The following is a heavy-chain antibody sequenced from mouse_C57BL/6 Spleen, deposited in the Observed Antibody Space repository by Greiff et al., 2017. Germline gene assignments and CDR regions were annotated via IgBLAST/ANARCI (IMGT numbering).Heavy chain of an antibody. D-gene: IGHD2-5*01. J-gene: IGHJ3*01. CDR1: GFTFSSYA. V-gene: IGHV5-9-1*02. Sequence: EVMLVESGEGLVKPGGSLKLPCAASGFTFSSYAMSWVRQTPEKRLEWVAYISSGGDYIYYADTVKGRFTISRDNARNTLYLQMSSLKSEDTAMYYCTRDRDYSNSFAYWGQGTLVTVSA. CDR2: ISSGGDYI. CDR3: TRDRDYSNSFAY.